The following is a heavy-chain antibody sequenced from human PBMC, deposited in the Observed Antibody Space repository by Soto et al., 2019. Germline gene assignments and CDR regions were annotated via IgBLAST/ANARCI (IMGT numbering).Heavy chain of an antibody. CDR1: GFTFSSYA. V-gene: IGHV3-23*01. CDR3: AKVRRNYDYVWGPFDY. CDR2: ISGSGGST. Sequence: GGSLRLSCAASGFTFSSYAMSWVRQAPGKGLEWVSAISGSGGSTYYADSVKGRFTISRDNSKNTLYLQMNGLRAEGTAVYYCAKVRRNYDYVWGPFDYWGQGTLVTVSS. D-gene: IGHD3-16*01. J-gene: IGHJ4*02.